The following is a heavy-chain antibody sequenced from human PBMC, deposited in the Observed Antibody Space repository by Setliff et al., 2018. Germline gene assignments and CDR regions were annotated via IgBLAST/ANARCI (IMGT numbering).Heavy chain of an antibody. V-gene: IGHV1-46*01. J-gene: IGHJ3*02. CDR3: ARDVFPYHYEGAFDI. D-gene: IGHD3-22*01. CDR2: INPSSGRT. CDR1: GYTFTSHY. Sequence: VASVKVSCKASGYTFTSHYMHWVRQAPGLGLEWMGTINPSSGRTSYAQKFQGRVTMTRDTSTSTVYMDMSSLRSVDTAVYYCARDVFPYHYEGAFDIWGQGTMVTVSS.